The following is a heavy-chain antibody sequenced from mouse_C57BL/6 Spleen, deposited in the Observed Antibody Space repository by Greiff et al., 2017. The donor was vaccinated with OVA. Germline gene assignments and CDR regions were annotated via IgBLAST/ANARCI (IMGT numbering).Heavy chain of an antibody. Sequence: DVKLVESGGGLVKPGGSLKLSCAASGFTFSDYGMHWVRQAPEKGLEWVAYISSGSSTIYYADTVKGRFTISRDNAKNTLFLQMTSLRSEDTAMYYCARLYGSSRYWYFDVWGTGTTVTVSS. CDR3: ARLYGSSRYWYFDV. J-gene: IGHJ1*03. D-gene: IGHD1-1*01. CDR2: ISSGSSTI. V-gene: IGHV5-17*01. CDR1: GFTFSDYG.